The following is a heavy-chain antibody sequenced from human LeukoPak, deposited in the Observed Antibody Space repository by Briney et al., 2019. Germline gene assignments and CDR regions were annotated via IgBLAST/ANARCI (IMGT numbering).Heavy chain of an antibody. CDR2: MNPNSGNT. CDR3: ARKGDDFWSGYHYYYMDV. CDR1: GCTFTSYD. V-gene: IGHV1-8*03. Sequence: ASVKVSCKASGCTFTSYDINWVRQATGQGLEWMGWMNPNSGNTGYAQKFQGRVTITRNTSISTAYMELSSLRSEDTAVYYCARKGDDFWSGYHYYYMDVWGKGTTVTVSS. J-gene: IGHJ6*03. D-gene: IGHD3-3*01.